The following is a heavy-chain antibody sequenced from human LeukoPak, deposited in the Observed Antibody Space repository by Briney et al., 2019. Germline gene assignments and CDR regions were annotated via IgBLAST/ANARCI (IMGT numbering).Heavy chain of an antibody. CDR2: MKEDGSDI. Sequence: GGSLRLFCVASGFSFRSYTMSWVREAPGKGLEWVAKMKEDGSDIHYVDSVKGRFTICRDNAKNSLCLQMSSLRVEDTAVYYCARGGARYLDSWGQGILVTVSS. D-gene: IGHD3-9*01. CDR1: GFSFRSYT. CDR3: ARGGARYLDS. V-gene: IGHV3-7*01. J-gene: IGHJ4*02.